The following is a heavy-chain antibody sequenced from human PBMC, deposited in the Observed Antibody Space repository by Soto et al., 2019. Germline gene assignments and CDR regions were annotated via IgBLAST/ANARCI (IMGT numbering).Heavy chain of an antibody. Sequence: SVKISCKASGVTFSSYVISGVRKAPGQGLEWMGGIIPIFGTANYAQKFQGRVTITADESTSTAYMELSSLRSEDTAVYYCARDGVAAAGSIWGQGTMVTVSS. V-gene: IGHV1-69*13. CDR1: GVTFSSYV. CDR2: IIPIFGTA. J-gene: IGHJ3*02. CDR3: ARDGVAAAGSI. D-gene: IGHD6-13*01.